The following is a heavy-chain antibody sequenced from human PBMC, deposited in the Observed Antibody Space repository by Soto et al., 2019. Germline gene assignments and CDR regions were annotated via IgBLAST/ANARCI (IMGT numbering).Heavy chain of an antibody. V-gene: IGHV1-46*01. CDR1: GYAFSNNF. CDR3: SSALRNGYFDGMDI. CDR2: INPTTGLT. Sequence: SVKASCKSSGYAFSNNFMHWVRQAPAQGLEWMGVINPTTGLTSNAQKFQGRITMTSDTSSSTAYMELSSLRSEDTAVYYCSSALRNGYFDGMDIWGQGT. D-gene: IGHD2-8*01. J-gene: IGHJ6*02.